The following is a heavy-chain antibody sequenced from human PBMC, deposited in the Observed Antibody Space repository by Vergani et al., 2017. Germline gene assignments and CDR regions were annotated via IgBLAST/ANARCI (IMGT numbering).Heavy chain of an antibody. CDR1: GYTFNSYA. J-gene: IGHJ2*01. D-gene: IGHD1-26*01. CDR2: INTNTGNP. CDR3: ARPKYSGSYYRHWYFDL. Sequence: QVQLVQSGAEVKKPGSSVKVSCKASGYTFNSYAMNWVRQAPGQGLEWMGWINTNTGNPTYAQGFTGRFVFSLDTSVSTAYLQISSLKAEDTALYYCARPKYSGSYYRHWYFDLWGRGTLVTVSS. V-gene: IGHV7-4-1*02.